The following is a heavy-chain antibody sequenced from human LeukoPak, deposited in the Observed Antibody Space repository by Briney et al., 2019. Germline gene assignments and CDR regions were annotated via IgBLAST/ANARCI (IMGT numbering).Heavy chain of an antibody. D-gene: IGHD6-6*01. Sequence: GGSLRLSCAASGFTFSSYSMNWVRQAPGKGLEWVSYISSSSTIYCADSVKGRFTISRDNAKNSLYLQMNSLRAEDTAVYYCVRGNVAARPKEDFFYWGQGTLVTVSS. CDR3: VRGNVAARPKEDFFY. CDR2: ISSSSTI. J-gene: IGHJ4*02. CDR1: GFTFSSYS. V-gene: IGHV3-48*01.